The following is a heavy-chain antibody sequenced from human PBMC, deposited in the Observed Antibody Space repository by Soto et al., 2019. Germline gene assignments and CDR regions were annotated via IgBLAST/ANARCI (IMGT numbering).Heavy chain of an antibody. CDR1: GFIFSYYA. Sequence: DVQLLKSGGGLVQPGGSLKPSCAASGFIFSYYAMNWVRQAPGKGVGGVSSIGGSNTDRYYADSVKGRFIISRDNSKNTMYLQMNSLRDDDTAVYYCAKDAVSYNGKWDWFDSWGQGTLVTVSS. V-gene: IGHV3-23*01. CDR2: IGGSNTDR. J-gene: IGHJ5*01. CDR3: AKDAVSYNGKWDWFDS. D-gene: IGHD1-26*01.